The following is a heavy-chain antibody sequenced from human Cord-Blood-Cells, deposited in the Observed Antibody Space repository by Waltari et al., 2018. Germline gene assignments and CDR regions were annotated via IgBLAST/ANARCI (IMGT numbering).Heavy chain of an antibody. CDR3: ARVVSAAAGPLDY. V-gene: IGHV1-69*06. Sequence: QVQLVQSGAEVKKPGSSVKVSCKASGGTFSSYAISWVRQAPGQGLEWMGGSSPIFGTANYAQKFQGRVTITADKATSTAYMELSSLRSEDTAVYYCARVVSAAAGPLDYWGQGTLVTVSS. CDR2: SSPIFGTA. J-gene: IGHJ4*02. CDR1: GGTFSSYA. D-gene: IGHD6-13*01.